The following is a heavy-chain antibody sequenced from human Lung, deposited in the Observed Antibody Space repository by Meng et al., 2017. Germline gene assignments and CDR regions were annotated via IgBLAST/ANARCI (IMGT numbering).Heavy chain of an antibody. J-gene: IGHJ4*02. V-gene: IGHV4-34*01. CDR1: GGSFRGYY. CDR2: INHSGST. CDR3: ARDRSSSWYFAEYYFDY. Sequence: QVQLQQWGAGLVKPSETLSLTCAVYGGSFRGYYWSWIRQPPGKGLEWIGEINHSGSTNYNPSLKSRVTISVDTSKNQFSLKLSSVTAADTAVYYCARDRSSSWYFAEYYFDYWGQGTLVTVSS. D-gene: IGHD6-13*01.